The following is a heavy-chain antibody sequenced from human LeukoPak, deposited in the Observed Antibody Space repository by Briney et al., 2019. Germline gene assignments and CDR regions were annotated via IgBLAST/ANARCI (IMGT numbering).Heavy chain of an antibody. D-gene: IGHD3-22*01. CDR2: IYPGDSDT. CDR3: ATLLGGYYYDSSGYPDY. Sequence: GESLKISCKGSGYSFTSYWIGWVRQMPGKGLEWMGIIYPGDSDTRYSPSFQGQVTISADKSISTAYLQWSSLKASVTAMYYCATLLGGYYYDSSGYPDYWGQGTLVTVSS. V-gene: IGHV5-51*01. J-gene: IGHJ4*02. CDR1: GYSFTSYW.